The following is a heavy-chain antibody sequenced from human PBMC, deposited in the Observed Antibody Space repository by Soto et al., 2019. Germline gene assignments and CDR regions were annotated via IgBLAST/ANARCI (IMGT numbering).Heavy chain of an antibody. D-gene: IGHD5-12*01. CDR3: TIHTCYDSSLVY. CDR2: IDPSDSYT. J-gene: IGHJ4*02. V-gene: IGHV5-10-1*01. Sequence: GKSLKISCQGSGYTFTGHWISWVRQMPGKGLEWMGRIDPSDSYTDYSPTVQGHVTMSADKSINTAYLQWSSLQASDTAVYYCTIHTCYDSSLVYWGPGTLVTVPT. CDR1: GYTFTGHW.